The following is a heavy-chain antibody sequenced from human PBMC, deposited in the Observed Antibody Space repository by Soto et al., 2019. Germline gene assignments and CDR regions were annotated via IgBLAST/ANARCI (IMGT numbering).Heavy chain of an antibody. Sequence: QTLSLTCAISGDSVSTNSGAWNWIRQSPSRGLEWLGRTFYRSRWYSDYADSVKGRININSDTSKNQFSLQLSSVTPEDTAVYYCARAGSTMYRLHPHFDYWGQGTLVTV. CDR1: GDSVSTNSGA. J-gene: IGHJ4*02. V-gene: IGHV6-1*01. D-gene: IGHD3-9*01. CDR2: TFYRSRWYS. CDR3: ARAGSTMYRLHPHFDY.